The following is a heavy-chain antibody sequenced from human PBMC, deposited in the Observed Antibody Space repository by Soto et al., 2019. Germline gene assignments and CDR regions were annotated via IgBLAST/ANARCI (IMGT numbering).Heavy chain of an antibody. CDR3: ARRAYSSSSEGDY. CDR2: FIAILGTA. J-gene: IGHJ4*02. CDR1: GGTFSSYA. V-gene: IGHV1-69*01. D-gene: IGHD6-6*01. Sequence: QVQLVQSGAEVKKPGSSVKVSCKASGGTFSSYAISWVRQAPGQGLEWMGGFIAILGTANYAQKFQGRVTITADECTSTAYMELSSLRSEDTAVYYCARRAYSSSSEGDYWGQGTLVTVSS.